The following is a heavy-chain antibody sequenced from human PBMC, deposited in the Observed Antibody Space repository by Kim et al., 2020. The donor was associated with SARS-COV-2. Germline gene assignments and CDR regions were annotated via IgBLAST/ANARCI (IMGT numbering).Heavy chain of an antibody. CDR3: TTDWGVGATFFDF. J-gene: IGHJ4*02. CDR1: GFTFSNAR. CDR2: IRSKTASETT. V-gene: IGHV3-15*01. D-gene: IGHD1-26*01. Sequence: GGSLRLSCAASGFTFSNARMSWVRQAPGKGLEWVGRIRSKTASETTDYAAPVKGRFTISRDDSKNTLNLQMDSLKTEDTAVYYCTTDWGVGATFFDFWGQGTLVTVSS.